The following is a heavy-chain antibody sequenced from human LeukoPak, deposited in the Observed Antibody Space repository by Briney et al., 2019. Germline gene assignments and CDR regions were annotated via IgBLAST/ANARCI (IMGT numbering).Heavy chain of an antibody. V-gene: IGHV4-39*07. CDR3: ARRAGAYSHPYDY. Sequence: SETLSLTCTVSGGSISSSSYYWGWIRQPPGRGLEWIGTFYYSGSTYYNPSLKSRVTISVDTSKNQLSLKLSSVTAADTAVYYCARRAGAYSHPYDYWGQGTLVTVSS. CDR2: FYYSGST. J-gene: IGHJ4*02. D-gene: IGHD4/OR15-4a*01. CDR1: GGSISSSSYY.